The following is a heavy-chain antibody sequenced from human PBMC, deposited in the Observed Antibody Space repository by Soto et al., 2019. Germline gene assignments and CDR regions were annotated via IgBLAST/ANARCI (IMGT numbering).Heavy chain of an antibody. D-gene: IGHD4-4*01. J-gene: IGHJ6*02. CDR1: GFTFSNAW. Sequence: PGGSLRLSCAASGFTFSNAWMNWVRQAPGKGLEWVGRIKSKTDGGTTDYAAPVKGRFTISRDDSKNTLYLQMNSLKTEDTAVYYCTKRSTVTTRRMFSISLDVWGQGTTVTVSS. CDR3: TKRSTVTTRRMFSISLDV. CDR2: IKSKTDGGTT. V-gene: IGHV3-15*07.